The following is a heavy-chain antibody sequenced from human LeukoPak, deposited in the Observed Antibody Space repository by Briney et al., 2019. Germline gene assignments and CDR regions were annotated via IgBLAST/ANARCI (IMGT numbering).Heavy chain of an antibody. V-gene: IGHV3-11*04. CDR1: GFTFSDYY. CDR2: ISSSGSTI. Sequence: GGSLRLSYAASGFTFSDYYMSWIRQAPGKGLEWVSYISSSGSTIYYADSVKGRFTISRDNAKNSLYLQMNSLRAEDTAVYYCAKDEVYYDFWSGYHYFDYWGQGTLVTVSS. J-gene: IGHJ4*02. D-gene: IGHD3-3*01. CDR3: AKDEVYYDFWSGYHYFDY.